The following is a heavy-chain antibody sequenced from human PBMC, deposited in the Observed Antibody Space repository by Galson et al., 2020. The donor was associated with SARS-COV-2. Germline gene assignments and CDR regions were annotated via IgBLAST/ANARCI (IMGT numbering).Heavy chain of an antibody. D-gene: IGHD3-10*01. CDR2: IHYSGRT. V-gene: IGHV4-31*03. Sequence: ASATLSLTCTVYGGSISSGSHYWSRVRQHPGKGLEWIGYIHYSGRTYHNTYLDGRVIFSVDTSKHQFSLKPSSVTAADTAVYYCASASCEYTFGGCYYFDYWGQGALATVSS. CDR3: ASASCEYTFGGCYYFDY. J-gene: IGHJ4*02. CDR1: GGSISSGSHY.